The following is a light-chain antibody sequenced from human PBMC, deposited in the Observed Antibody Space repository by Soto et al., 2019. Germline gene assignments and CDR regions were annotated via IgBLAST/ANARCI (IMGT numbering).Light chain of an antibody. CDR2: GAS. Sequence: EIVLTQSPGTLSLSPGERATLSCRASQSVSSNYLAWYQQKPGQAPRLLIYGASSRATGIPDRFSGSGSGTDFTLAISRLEPEDFAVYYCQQYGSSSWTFGQGNKVDIK. CDR1: QSVSSNY. CDR3: QQYGSSSWT. J-gene: IGKJ1*01. V-gene: IGKV3-20*01.